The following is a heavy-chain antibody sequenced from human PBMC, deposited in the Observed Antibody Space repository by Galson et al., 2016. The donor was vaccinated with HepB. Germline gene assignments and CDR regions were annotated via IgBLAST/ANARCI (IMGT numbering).Heavy chain of an antibody. J-gene: IGHJ4*02. V-gene: IGHV3-23*01. Sequence: SLRLSCAASGFTFSSYAMSWVRQAPGKGLEWVSAISGSGGSTYHADSVKGRFTISRDNSKNTLNLQMDSLRVEDTALYFCAKRAGGRTYYAIDYWGQGTLVTVSS. CDR3: AKRAGGRTYYAIDY. CDR2: ISGSGGST. CDR1: GFTFSSYA. D-gene: IGHD1-26*01.